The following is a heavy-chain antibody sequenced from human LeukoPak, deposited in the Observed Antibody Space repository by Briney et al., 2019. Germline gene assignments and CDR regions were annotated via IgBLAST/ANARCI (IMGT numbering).Heavy chain of an antibody. J-gene: IGHJ4*02. D-gene: IGHD3-22*01. CDR3: ARRAQPLLRGVYSLCDYIDY. V-gene: IGHV3-21*01. CDR2: ISSSSSYI. CDR1: GFTFSSYS. Sequence: GGSLRLSCAASGFTFSSYSMNWVRQAPGKGLEWVSSISSSSSYIYYADSVKGRFTISRDSAKNSLYLQMNSLRAEDTAVYYCARRAQPLLRGVYSLCDYIDYWGQGTLVTVSS.